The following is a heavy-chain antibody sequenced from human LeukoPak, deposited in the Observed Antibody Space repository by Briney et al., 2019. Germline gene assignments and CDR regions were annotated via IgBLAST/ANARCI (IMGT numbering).Heavy chain of an antibody. D-gene: IGHD3-3*01. CDR2: IISNGGST. CDR3: AREGSGFWRHPSPGY. Sequence: GGSLRLSCAASGFTFSSNAMHWVRQAPGKGLEYVSAIISNGGSTYYANSVKGRFTISRDNSKNTLYLQMGSLRAEDMAVYYCAREGSGFWRHPSPGYWGQGTLVTVSS. J-gene: IGHJ4*02. V-gene: IGHV3-64*01. CDR1: GFTFSSNA.